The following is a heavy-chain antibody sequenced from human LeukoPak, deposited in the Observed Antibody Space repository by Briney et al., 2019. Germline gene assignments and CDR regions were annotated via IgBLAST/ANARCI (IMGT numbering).Heavy chain of an antibody. CDR2: INAGNGNT. J-gene: IGHJ5*02. D-gene: IGHD3-10*01. V-gene: IGHV1-3*01. CDR3: ARDQYYGSGLLSWFDP. Sequence: ASVKVSCKASGYTFTSYAVHWVRQAPGQRLEWMGWINAGNGNTKYSQKFQGRVTITRDTSASTAYMELSSLRSEDTAVYYCARDQYYGSGLLSWFDPWGQGTLVTVSS. CDR1: GYTFTSYA.